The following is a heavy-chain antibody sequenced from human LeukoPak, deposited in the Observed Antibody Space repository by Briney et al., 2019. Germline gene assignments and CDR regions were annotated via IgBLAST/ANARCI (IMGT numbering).Heavy chain of an antibody. CDR3: ARVRRYCSSTSCYPWDY. D-gene: IGHD2-2*01. Sequence: GGSLRLSCAAAGFTFSSYAMSWGRQAPGKGLGWGSAISGSGGSTYYADSVKGRFTISRDNAKNSLYPQMNSLRAEDTAVYYCARVRRYCSSTSCYPWDYWGQGTLVTVSS. CDR1: GFTFSSYA. CDR2: ISGSGGST. J-gene: IGHJ4*02. V-gene: IGHV3-23*01.